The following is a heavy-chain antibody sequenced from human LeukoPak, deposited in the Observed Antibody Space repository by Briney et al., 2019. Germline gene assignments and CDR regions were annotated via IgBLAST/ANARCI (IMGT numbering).Heavy chain of an antibody. V-gene: IGHV3-23*01. D-gene: IGHD2-21*02. CDR2: ISDSGDKT. Sequence: GGSLRLSCAASGFTFSNYAMNWVRQAPGKGLEWVSAISDSGDKTYYADSVKGRFTIARDNSKSTVYLQLNSLRAEDTAVYYCAKDRNDHCGGDCSPPNWFDPWGQGTLVIVSP. J-gene: IGHJ5*02. CDR3: AKDRNDHCGGDCSPPNWFDP. CDR1: GFTFSNYA.